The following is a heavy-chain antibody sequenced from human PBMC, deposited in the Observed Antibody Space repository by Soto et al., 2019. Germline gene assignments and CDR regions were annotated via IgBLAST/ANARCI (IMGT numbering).Heavy chain of an antibody. V-gene: IGHV4-34*01. CDR3: ARGLFPPRYFYY. J-gene: IGHJ4*02. Sequence: PSETLSLTCAVYGGSFSGYYWSWIRQPPGKGLEWIGEINHSGSTNYNPSLKSRVTISVDTSKNQFSLKLSSVTAADTAVYYCARGLFPPRYFYYWGQGTLVTVAS. CDR1: GGSFSGYY. CDR2: INHSGST.